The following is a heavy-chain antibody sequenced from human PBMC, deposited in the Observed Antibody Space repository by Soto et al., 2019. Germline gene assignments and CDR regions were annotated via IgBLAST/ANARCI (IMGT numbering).Heavy chain of an antibody. CDR3: ARGSRTYIAAAGTRLDP. V-gene: IGHV4-34*01. CDR2: INHSGST. J-gene: IGHJ5*02. D-gene: IGHD6-13*01. CDR1: GGSFSGYY. Sequence: QVQLQQWGAGLLKPSETLSLTCAVYGGSFSGYYWSWIRQPPGKGLEWSGEINHSGSTNYNPSLKTRVTISVDTTKNQFSLKLSSVTAADTAVYYCARGSRTYIAAAGTRLDPWGQGTLVTVSS.